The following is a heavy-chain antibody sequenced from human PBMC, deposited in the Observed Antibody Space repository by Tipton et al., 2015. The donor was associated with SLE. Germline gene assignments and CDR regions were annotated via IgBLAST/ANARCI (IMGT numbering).Heavy chain of an antibody. CDR1: GFTFSSYA. V-gene: IGHV3-23*01. CDR2: ISGSGYST. CDR3: ARDPSGSGPDFDY. D-gene: IGHD1-1*01. Sequence: SLRLSCAASGFTFSSYAMNWVRQTPGKGLDWVSSISGSGYSTCYANSVKGRFTIFRDNSKGTLYLQMISLRAEDTAVYYCARDPSGSGPDFDYWGQGTLVTVSS. J-gene: IGHJ4*02.